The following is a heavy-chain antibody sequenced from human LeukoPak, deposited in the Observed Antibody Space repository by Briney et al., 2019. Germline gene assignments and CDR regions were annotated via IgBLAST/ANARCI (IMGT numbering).Heavy chain of an antibody. CDR3: ARWWGGIDY. V-gene: IGHV4-39*07. D-gene: IGHD2-15*01. CDR2: MYYTGNT. Sequence: SETLSLTCTVSGDSISSSSTYYWVWLRQPPGKGLEWIGSMYYTGNTYYNPSLKSRVAISVDTSKNQFSLKLSSVTAADTAVYYCARWWGGIDYWGQGTLVTVSS. J-gene: IGHJ4*02. CDR1: GDSISSSSTYY.